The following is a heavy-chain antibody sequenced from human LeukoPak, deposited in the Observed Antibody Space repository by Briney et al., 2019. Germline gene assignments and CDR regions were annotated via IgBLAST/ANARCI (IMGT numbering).Heavy chain of an antibody. Sequence: ASVKVSCKASGYTFTSYEINWVRQATGQGLEWMGWMNPNSGNTGYAQKFQGRVTMTEDTSTDTAYMELSSLRSEDTAVYYCATTKTSYYYDSSGYSLDYWGQGTLVTVSS. CDR1: GYTFTSYE. CDR3: ATTKTSYYYDSSGYSLDY. CDR2: MNPNSGNT. V-gene: IGHV1-8*01. J-gene: IGHJ4*02. D-gene: IGHD3-22*01.